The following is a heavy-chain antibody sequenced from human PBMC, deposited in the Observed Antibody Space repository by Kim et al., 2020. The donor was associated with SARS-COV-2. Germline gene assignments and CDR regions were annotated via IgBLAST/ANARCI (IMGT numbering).Heavy chain of an antibody. CDR1: GYTFTSYY. CDR3: ARDLTTVTTYINYYYGMDV. V-gene: IGHV1-46*01. J-gene: IGHJ6*02. D-gene: IGHD4-17*01. CDR2: INPSGGST. Sequence: ASVKVSCKASGYTFTSYYMHWVRQAPGQGLEWMGIINPSGGSTSYAQKFQGRVTMTRDTSTSTVYMELSSLRFEDTAVYYCARDLTTVTTYINYYYGMDVWSQGTTVTVSS.